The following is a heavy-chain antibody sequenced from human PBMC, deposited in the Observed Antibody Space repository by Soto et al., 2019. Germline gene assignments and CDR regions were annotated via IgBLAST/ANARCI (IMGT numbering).Heavy chain of an antibody. J-gene: IGHJ4*02. CDR2: INHSGST. D-gene: IGHD4-17*01. Sequence: PSETLSLTCAVYGGSFSGYYWSWIRQPPGKGLEWIGEINHSGSTNYTPSLKSRVTISVDTSKNQFSLKLSSVTAADTAVYYCASGYYGEVAYWGQGTLVTVSS. CDR3: ASGYYGEVAY. V-gene: IGHV4-34*01. CDR1: GGSFSGYY.